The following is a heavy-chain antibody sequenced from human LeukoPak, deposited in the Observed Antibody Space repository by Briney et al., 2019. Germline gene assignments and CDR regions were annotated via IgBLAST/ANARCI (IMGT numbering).Heavy chain of an antibody. CDR3: AKGGRLNGLGV. V-gene: IGHV3-23*01. CDR1: GFTFDDYS. Sequence: GGSLRLSCAASGFTFDDYSMHWVRQAPGKGLEWVSVISGSGGITDYADSVKGRFTISRDNAKNTLYLGVNSLRPEDTAVYYCAKGGRLNGLGVWGQGTTVTVSS. CDR2: ISGSGGIT. J-gene: IGHJ6*02. D-gene: IGHD3-16*01.